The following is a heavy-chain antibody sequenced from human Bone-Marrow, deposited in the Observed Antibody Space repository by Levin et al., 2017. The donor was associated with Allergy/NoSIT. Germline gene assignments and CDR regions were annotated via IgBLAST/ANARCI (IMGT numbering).Heavy chain of an antibody. CDR2: IYSGGST. CDR1: GFTVSSNY. V-gene: IGHV3-66*01. J-gene: IGHJ6*02. D-gene: IGHD3-22*01. CDR3: AREPTYYYDSSGHPSDYYYGMDV. Sequence: PGGSLRLSCAASGFTVSSNYMSWVRQAPGKGLEWVSVIYSGGSTYYADSVKGRFTISRDNSKNTLYLQMNSLRAEDTAVYYCAREPTYYYDSSGHPSDYYYGMDVWGQGTTVTVSS.